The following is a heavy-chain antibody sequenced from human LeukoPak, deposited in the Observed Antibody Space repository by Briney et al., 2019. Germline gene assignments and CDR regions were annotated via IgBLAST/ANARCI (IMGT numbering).Heavy chain of an antibody. CDR1: GFTFAKYA. Sequence: GGSLRLSCAASGFTFAKYAMTWVRQAPGKGLEWVSGITGAGDPYYADSVKGRFTISRDNSKDTLYLHMNSLRVEDTAVYYCAKDVWATIVTTFDPWGQGTLVAVSS. V-gene: IGHV3-23*01. D-gene: IGHD3-16*01. CDR2: ITGAGDP. J-gene: IGHJ5*02. CDR3: AKDVWATIVTTFDP.